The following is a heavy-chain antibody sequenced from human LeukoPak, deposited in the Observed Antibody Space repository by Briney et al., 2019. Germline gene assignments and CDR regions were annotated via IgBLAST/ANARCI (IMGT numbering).Heavy chain of an antibody. V-gene: IGHV1-2*02. CDR2: IIPNTGGT. D-gene: IGHD6-19*01. CDR1: GFTFTGYY. J-gene: IGHJ4*02. Sequence: ASMKLSCKASGFTFTGYYIHWVRQAPGQGLEWMGWIIPNTGGTNYAQKFQGRVTMTRDTTISTAYMELSSLRSDDTAVYYCAREWLIVVTGTGHLDYWGQGTLVTVSS. CDR3: AREWLIVVTGTGHLDY.